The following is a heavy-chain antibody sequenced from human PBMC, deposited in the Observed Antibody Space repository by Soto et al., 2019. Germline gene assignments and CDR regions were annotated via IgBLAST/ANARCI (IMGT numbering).Heavy chain of an antibody. Sequence: SETLSLTCTVSGGSISSSSYYWGWIRQPPGKGLEWIGSIYYSGSTNYNPSLKSRVTISVDTSKNQFSLKLSSVTAADTAVYYCARGRGIANHYFDYWGQGTLVTVSS. CDR2: IYYSGST. CDR3: ARGRGIANHYFDY. D-gene: IGHD6-13*01. CDR1: GGSISSSSYY. J-gene: IGHJ4*02. V-gene: IGHV4-39*07.